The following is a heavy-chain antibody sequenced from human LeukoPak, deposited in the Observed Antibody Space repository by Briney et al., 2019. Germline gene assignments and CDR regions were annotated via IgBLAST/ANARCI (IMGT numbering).Heavy chain of an antibody. V-gene: IGHV4-59*08. CDR1: GGSISSYY. Sequence: ETLSLTCTVSGGSISSYYWSWIRQPPGKGLEWIGHIYYSGSTNYNPSLKSRVTISVDTSKNQFSLKLSSVTAADTAVYYCARQGVDDAFDIWGQGTMFTVSS. J-gene: IGHJ3*02. CDR3: ARQGVDDAFDI. CDR2: IYYSGST.